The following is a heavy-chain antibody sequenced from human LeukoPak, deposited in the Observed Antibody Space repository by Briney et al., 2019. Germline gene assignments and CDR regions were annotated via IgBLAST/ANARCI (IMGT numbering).Heavy chain of an antibody. J-gene: IGHJ5*02. CDR1: GGSISSGYS. Sequence: PSETLSLTCTVSGGSISSGYSWTWIRHHPGKGLEWIGYIYYSGSAKYNPSLKSRVTISVDTSKNQFSLKLTSVTAADTAVYYCARGFGDWGSSWFDPWGQGTLVTVSS. CDR3: ARGFGDWGSSWFDP. V-gene: IGHV4-61*01. CDR2: IYYSGSA. D-gene: IGHD3-10*01.